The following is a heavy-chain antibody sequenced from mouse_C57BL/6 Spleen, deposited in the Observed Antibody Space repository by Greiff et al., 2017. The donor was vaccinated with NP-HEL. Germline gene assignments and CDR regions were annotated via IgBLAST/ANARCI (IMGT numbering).Heavy chain of an antibody. J-gene: IGHJ3*01. V-gene: IGHV3-6*01. CDR2: ISYDGSN. D-gene: IGHD1-1*02. CDR3: ARDGDVVFAY. CDR1: GYSITSGYY. Sequence: EVQLVESGPGLVKPSQSLSLTCSVTGYSITSGYYWNWIRQFPGNKLEWMGYISYDGSNNYNPSLKNRISITRDTSKNQFFLKLNSVTTEDTATYYCARDGDVVFAYWGQGTLVTVSA.